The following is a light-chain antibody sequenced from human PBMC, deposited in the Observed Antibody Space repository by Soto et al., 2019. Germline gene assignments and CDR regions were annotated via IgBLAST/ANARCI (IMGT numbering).Light chain of an antibody. Sequence: SVLTQPPPVSGAPGQRGTISFTGSSSNIGAGYDVHWYQQLPGTAPKLLIYGNSNRPSGVPDRFSGSKSGTSASLAITGLQAEDEADYYCQSYDSSLSALYVFGTGTKVTVL. CDR3: QSYDSSLSALYV. J-gene: IGLJ1*01. V-gene: IGLV1-40*01. CDR1: SSNIGAGYD. CDR2: GNS.